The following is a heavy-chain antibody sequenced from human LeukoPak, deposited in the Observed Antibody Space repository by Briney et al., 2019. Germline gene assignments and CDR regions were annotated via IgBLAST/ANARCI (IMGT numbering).Heavy chain of an antibody. CDR2: IKQDGSEK. CDR1: GFTVSSNY. CDR3: ASSTVEMATILDQD. Sequence: PGGSLRLSCAASGFTVSSNYMSWVRQAPGKGLEWVANIKQDGSEKYYVDSVKGRFTISRDNAKNSLYLQMNGLRAEDTAVYYCASSTVEMATILDQDWGQGTLVTVSS. V-gene: IGHV3-7*01. J-gene: IGHJ4*02. D-gene: IGHD5-24*01.